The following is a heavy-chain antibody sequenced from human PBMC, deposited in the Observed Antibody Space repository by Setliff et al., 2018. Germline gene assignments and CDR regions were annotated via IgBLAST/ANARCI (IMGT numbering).Heavy chain of an antibody. CDR1: GFTFSDYY. Sequence: GGSLRLSCAASGFTFSDYYMSWIRQAPGKGLEWVSYISSSGSTIYYADSLQCRFTISRDNAKNSLYLQMNSLRTEDTAVYYCARDVLQFLEWPQYFQHWGQGTLVTVSS. D-gene: IGHD3-3*01. CDR3: ARDVLQFLEWPQYFQH. V-gene: IGHV3-11*04. J-gene: IGHJ1*01. CDR2: ISSSGSTI.